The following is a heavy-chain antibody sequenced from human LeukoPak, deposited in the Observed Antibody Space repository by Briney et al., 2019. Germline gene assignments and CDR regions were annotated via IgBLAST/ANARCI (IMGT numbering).Heavy chain of an antibody. CDR2: ISLDGSTE. CDR3: MRDYMGWFDP. Sequence: PGGSLRLSCVASGFILSNFRMYWVRQAPGKGLEWVSIISLDGSTEFYADSVKGRFTISRDTASNTMHLEMNNLRIEDTAVYYCMRDYMGWFDPWGQGSLVTVSS. J-gene: IGHJ5*02. D-gene: IGHD3-10*01. V-gene: IGHV3-30-3*01. CDR1: GFILSNFR.